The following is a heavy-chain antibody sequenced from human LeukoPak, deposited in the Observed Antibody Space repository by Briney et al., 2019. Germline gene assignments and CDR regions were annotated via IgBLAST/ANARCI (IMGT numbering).Heavy chain of an antibody. CDR3: AKDLSSGSYGLDY. D-gene: IGHD3-10*02. Sequence: GGSLRLSCAPSGFTFSHYGMHWVRQAPGKGLEWVTFIWSDGSNKYYADSVKGRFTVSRDNSKNTLYLQMNSLRAEDTALYYCAKDLSSGSYGLDYWGQETLLTVSS. V-gene: IGHV3-30*02. CDR2: IWSDGSNK. J-gene: IGHJ4*02. CDR1: GFTFSHYG.